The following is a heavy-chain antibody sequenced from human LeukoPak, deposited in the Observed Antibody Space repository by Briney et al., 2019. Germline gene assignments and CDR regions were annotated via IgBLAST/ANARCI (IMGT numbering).Heavy chain of an antibody. V-gene: IGHV3-66*01. Sequence: GGSLRLSCAASGFTVSSNYMSWVRQAPGKGLEWVSVIYSGGSTYYADSVKGRFTISRDNSKNTLYLQMGSLRAEDMAVYYCARAGSALYYYYYYMDVWGKGTTVTVSS. J-gene: IGHJ6*03. CDR2: IYSGGST. CDR1: GFTVSSNY. CDR3: ARAGSALYYYYYYMDV. D-gene: IGHD1-1*01.